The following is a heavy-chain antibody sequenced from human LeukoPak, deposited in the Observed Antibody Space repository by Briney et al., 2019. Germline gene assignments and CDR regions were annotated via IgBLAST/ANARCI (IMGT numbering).Heavy chain of an antibody. J-gene: IGHJ4*02. Sequence: GGSLRLSCAASGFTFSSYAMSWVRQAPGKGLEWVSAISGSGGSTYYADSVKGRFTISRDNSKNTLYPQMNSLRAEDTAVYYCAKELYDYVWGSYRYFGYWGQGTLVTVSS. CDR2: ISGSGGST. CDR3: AKELYDYVWGSYRYFGY. V-gene: IGHV3-23*01. CDR1: GFTFSSYA. D-gene: IGHD3-16*02.